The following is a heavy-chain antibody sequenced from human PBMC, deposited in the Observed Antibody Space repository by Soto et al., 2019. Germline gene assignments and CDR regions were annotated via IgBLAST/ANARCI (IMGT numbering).Heavy chain of an antibody. CDR1: GFTFSSYA. D-gene: IGHD2-2*01. CDR2: NSGSGGST. J-gene: IGHJ5*02. V-gene: IGHV3-23*01. CDR3: AKAGVPAAMRHWFDP. Sequence: GGSLRLSCAASGFTFSSYAMSWVRQAPGKGLEWVSANSGSGGSTYYADSVKGRFTISRDNSKNTLYLQMNSLRAEDTAVYYCAKAGVPAAMRHWFDPWGQGTLVTVSS.